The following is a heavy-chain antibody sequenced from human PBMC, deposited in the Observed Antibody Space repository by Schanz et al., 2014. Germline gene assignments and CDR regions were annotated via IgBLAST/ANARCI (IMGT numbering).Heavy chain of an antibody. V-gene: IGHV3-48*01. CDR1: EFTFSTDA. CDR3: VRDSFFAFDY. J-gene: IGHJ4*02. D-gene: IGHD3-3*01. Sequence: EVQLLESGGGLVEPGGSLRLSCAASEFTFSTDAMSWVRQAPGKGLEWLLYVSRSTPDIYYADSVKGRFTMSRDNAKNSVFLQMNSLRAEDTAVYYCVRDSFFAFDYWGQGTLVTVSS. CDR2: VSRSTPDI.